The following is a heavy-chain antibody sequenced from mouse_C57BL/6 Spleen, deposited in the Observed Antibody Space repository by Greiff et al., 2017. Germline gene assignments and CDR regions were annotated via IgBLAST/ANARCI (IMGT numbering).Heavy chain of an antibody. J-gene: IGHJ4*01. CDR2: IDPEDGET. Sequence: DVQLQESGAELVKPGASVKLSCTASGFNIKDYYMHWVKQRTEQGLEWIGRIDPEDGETKYAPNCQGKATIRADTSSNTAYLQLSSLTSEDTAVYYCARGGTTVEDYYAMDYWGQGTSGTVSS. CDR3: ARGGTTVEDYYAMDY. V-gene: IGHV14-2*01. D-gene: IGHD1-1*01. CDR1: GFNIKDYY.